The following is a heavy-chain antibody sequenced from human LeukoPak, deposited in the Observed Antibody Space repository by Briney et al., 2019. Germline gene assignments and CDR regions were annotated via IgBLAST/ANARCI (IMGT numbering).Heavy chain of an antibody. V-gene: IGHV1-2*02. CDR2: INPNSGGT. Sequence: GASVKVSCKASGYTFTGYYMLWVRQAPGQGLEWMGWINPNSGGTNYAQKFQGRVTMTRDTSISTAYMELSRLRSDDTAVYYCARQRIAAAGNGFDPWGQGTLVTVSS. CDR3: ARQRIAAAGNGFDP. J-gene: IGHJ5*02. D-gene: IGHD6-13*01. CDR1: GYTFTGYY.